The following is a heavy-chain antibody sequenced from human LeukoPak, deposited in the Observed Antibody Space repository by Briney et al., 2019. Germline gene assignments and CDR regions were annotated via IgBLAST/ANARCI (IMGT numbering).Heavy chain of an antibody. CDR2: ISSSGSTI. J-gene: IGHJ4*02. CDR1: GFTFSSYE. D-gene: IGHD4-17*01. CDR3: AKGDDYGDYFDY. V-gene: IGHV3-48*03. Sequence: GGSLRLSCAASGFTFSSYEMNWVRQAPGKGLEWVSYISSSGSTIYYADSVKGRFTISRDNSKNTLHLQMNSLRAEDTAVYYCAKGDDYGDYFDYWGQGTLVTVSS.